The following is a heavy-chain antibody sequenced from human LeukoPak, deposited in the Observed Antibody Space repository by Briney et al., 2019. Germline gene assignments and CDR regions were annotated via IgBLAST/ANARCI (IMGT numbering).Heavy chain of an antibody. CDR2: IYYSGST. V-gene: IGHV4-59*01. D-gene: IGHD3-3*01. Sequence: SETLSLTCTVSGGSISSYYWSWIRQSPGKGLEWIGYIYYSGSTNYNPSLKSRATISVDTSKNQFSLKLSSVTAADTAVYYCARGYNDFWSGYWMIGHWFDPWGQGTLVTVSS. J-gene: IGHJ5*02. CDR3: ARGYNDFWSGYWMIGHWFDP. CDR1: GGSISSYY.